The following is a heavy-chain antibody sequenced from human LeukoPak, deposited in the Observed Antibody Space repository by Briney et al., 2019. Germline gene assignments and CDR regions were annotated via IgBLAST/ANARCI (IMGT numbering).Heavy chain of an antibody. D-gene: IGHD4-17*01. Sequence: PSETLSLTCTVSGGSISSYYWSWIRQPPGKGLEWIGYIYYSGSTNYNPSLKSRVTISVDTSKNQFSLKLSSVTAADTAVYYCARGDYGDFDAFDIWGQGTMVTVSS. J-gene: IGHJ3*02. CDR2: IYYSGST. CDR1: GGSISSYY. V-gene: IGHV4-59*01. CDR3: ARGDYGDFDAFDI.